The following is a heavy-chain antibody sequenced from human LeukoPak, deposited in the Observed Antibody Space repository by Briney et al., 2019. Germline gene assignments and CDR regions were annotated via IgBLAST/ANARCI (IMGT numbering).Heavy chain of an antibody. CDR2: IYPADSDT. CDR1: GYSFTKYW. J-gene: IGHJ5*02. D-gene: IGHD6-13*01. V-gene: IGHV5-51*01. Sequence: GESLQISCKGSGYSFTKYWIGWVRQMPGKGLEWMGIIYPADSDTRYSPSFQGQVTISADKSISTAYLQWSSLKASDTAMYYCARIAAAGTDRWFDPWGQGTLVTVSS. CDR3: ARIAAAGTDRWFDP.